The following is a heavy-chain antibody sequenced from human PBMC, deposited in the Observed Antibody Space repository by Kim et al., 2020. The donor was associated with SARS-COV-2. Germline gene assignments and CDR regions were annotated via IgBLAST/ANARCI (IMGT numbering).Heavy chain of an antibody. CDR3: ARVEQQRVVYYYGMDV. J-gene: IGHJ6*02. Sequence: KFQGRVTMTRDTPTSTVYMELSSLRSEDTAVYYCARVEQQRVVYYYGMDVWGQGTTVTVSS. D-gene: IGHD6-13*01. V-gene: IGHV1-46*01.